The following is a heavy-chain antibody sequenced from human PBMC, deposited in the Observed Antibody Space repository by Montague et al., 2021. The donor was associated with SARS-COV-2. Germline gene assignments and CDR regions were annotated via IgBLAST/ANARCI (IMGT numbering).Heavy chain of an antibody. J-gene: IGHJ4*02. CDR1: GDSISSGGYY. V-gene: IGHV4-31*03. CDR2: ISYSRDT. Sequence: TLSLTCTVSGDSISSGGYYWNWIRQQPGQDLVWIVYISYSRDTYYTPSLKSRITMSVDTSNNQFSLKLGSVTAADTAVYYCASDSSWTPFDFWGQGTLVTVSS. D-gene: IGHD3/OR15-3a*01. CDR3: ASDSSWTPFDF.